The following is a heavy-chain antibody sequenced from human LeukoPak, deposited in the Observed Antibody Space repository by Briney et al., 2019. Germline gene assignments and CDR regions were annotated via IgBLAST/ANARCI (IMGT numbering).Heavy chain of an antibody. D-gene: IGHD5-24*01. Sequence: GASVKVSCKASGYTFTIYYMHWVRQAPGQGLEWMGIINPSGGSTNYAQKFQGRVTMTRDTSTRTVYMELSSLRSEDTAVYYCARASEEMATIRLRRSAFDIWGQGTMVTVSS. CDR2: INPSGGST. CDR1: GYTFTIYY. CDR3: ARASEEMATIRLRRSAFDI. J-gene: IGHJ3*02. V-gene: IGHV1-46*01.